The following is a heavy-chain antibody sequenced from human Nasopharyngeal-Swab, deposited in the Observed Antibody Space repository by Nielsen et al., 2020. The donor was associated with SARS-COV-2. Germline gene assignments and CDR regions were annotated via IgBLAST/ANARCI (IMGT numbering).Heavy chain of an antibody. CDR3: AGAAAGGWSFDY. D-gene: IGHD6-13*01. V-gene: IGHV4-39*01. CDR1: GGSISSSSYY. J-gene: IGHJ4*02. Sequence: SETLSLTCTVSGGSISSSSYYWGWIRQPPGKGLEWIGSIYYSGSTYYNPSLKSRVTISEDTSKNQFSLKLSSVTAADTAVYYCAGAAAGGWSFDYWGQGTLVTVSS. CDR2: IYYSGST.